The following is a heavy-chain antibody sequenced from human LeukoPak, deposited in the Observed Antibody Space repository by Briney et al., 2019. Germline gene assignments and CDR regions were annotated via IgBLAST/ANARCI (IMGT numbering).Heavy chain of an antibody. Sequence: PGGSLRLSCAASGFTFSRYAMSWVRQAPGKGLEWVSHISGSGDRSYYADSVKGRFTISRDNSKNTLYLQMNSLRAEDTGVYYCANNGVSPNYYYGMNVWGQGTTVTVSS. D-gene: IGHD2-8*01. J-gene: IGHJ6*02. V-gene: IGHV3-23*01. CDR2: ISGSGDRS. CDR3: ANNGVSPNYYYGMNV. CDR1: GFTFSRYA.